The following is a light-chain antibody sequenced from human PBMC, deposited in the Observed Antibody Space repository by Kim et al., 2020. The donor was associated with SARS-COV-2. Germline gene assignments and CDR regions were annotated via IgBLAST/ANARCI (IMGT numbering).Light chain of an antibody. CDR2: AVS. V-gene: IGKV1-27*01. Sequence: ASVGDRVTITCRASQDISNYVAWFQLNPGKAPKLLIYAVSALQPGVPSRFSGSGSGTDFTLTVTSLQPEDVATYYCQKCDSAPWTFGQGTKVDIK. CDR3: QKCDSAPWT. J-gene: IGKJ1*01. CDR1: QDISNY.